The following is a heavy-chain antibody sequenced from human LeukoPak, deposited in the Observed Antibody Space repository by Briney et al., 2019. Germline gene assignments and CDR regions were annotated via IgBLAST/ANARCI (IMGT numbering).Heavy chain of an antibody. CDR1: GFTFSGYW. CDR2: IRSDGRIT. J-gene: IGHJ4*02. V-gene: IGHV3-74*01. D-gene: IGHD1-26*01. Sequence: GGSLRLSCAASGFTFSGYWRHWVRQAPGKGLAWVSVIRSDGRITIYADSVKGRFTISRDTAKNTLYLQMDSLRAEDTAVYYCARDGRSGNFDKWGQGTLVSVSS. CDR3: ARDGRSGNFDK.